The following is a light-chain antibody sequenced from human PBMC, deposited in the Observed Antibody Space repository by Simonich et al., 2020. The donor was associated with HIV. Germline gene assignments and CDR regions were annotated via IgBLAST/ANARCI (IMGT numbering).Light chain of an antibody. CDR1: QGIRND. CDR3: QQYNSYSWT. Sequence: IQMTQSPSSLSASVGDRVTITCRASQGIRNDLGWYQQKPGKAPNLLIYQASSLKSGVPSRFSGSGSGTEFTLTISSLQPDDFATYFCQQYNSYSWTFGQGTKVEIK. V-gene: IGKV1-17*01. J-gene: IGKJ1*01. CDR2: QAS.